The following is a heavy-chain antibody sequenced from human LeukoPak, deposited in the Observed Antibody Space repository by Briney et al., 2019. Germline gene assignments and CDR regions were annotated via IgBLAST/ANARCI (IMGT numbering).Heavy chain of an antibody. V-gene: IGHV1-2*02. CDR2: INPNDGDT. Sequence: ASVKVSCKASGYTFTDYYMNWVRQAPGQAFEWMGWINPNDGDTNYAQKFQGRVTMTRDTSISTAHMEVSRLRSDDTAVYYCARANFLYCSSSTCLFDYWGQGTLVTVSS. D-gene: IGHD2-2*01. CDR1: GYTFTDYY. CDR3: ARANFLYCSSSTCLFDY. J-gene: IGHJ4*02.